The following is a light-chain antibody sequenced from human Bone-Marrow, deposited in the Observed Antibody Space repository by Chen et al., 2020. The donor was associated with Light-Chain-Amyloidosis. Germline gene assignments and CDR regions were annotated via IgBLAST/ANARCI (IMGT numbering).Light chain of an antibody. CDR2: EDD. J-gene: IGLJ3*02. CDR1: SGSIATHS. Sequence: NFMLTQPHSVSESPGKTVIISCTRSSGSIATHSVQWYQQRPGSSPTTVIYEDDQRPSGVPDRFSGSIDRSSNSASLTISGLKTEEEADYYCQSYQGSSQGVFGGGTKLTVL. V-gene: IGLV6-57*01. CDR3: QSYQGSSQGV.